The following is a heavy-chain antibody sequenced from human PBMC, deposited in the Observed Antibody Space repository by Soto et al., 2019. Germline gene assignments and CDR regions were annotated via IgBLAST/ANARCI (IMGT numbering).Heavy chain of an antibody. CDR2: INHSGTT. CDR1: GGSFSGYC. Sequence: SETLSLTCGVYGGSFSGYCWNWIRQPRGKGLEWIGEINHSGTTNYNPSLRSRITISLDTSKNQFSLKLSSVTAADTAVYYCARGRGRWLQMGAFDIWGQGRMVT. V-gene: IGHV4-34*01. CDR3: ARGRGRWLQMGAFDI. D-gene: IGHD3-16*01. J-gene: IGHJ3*02.